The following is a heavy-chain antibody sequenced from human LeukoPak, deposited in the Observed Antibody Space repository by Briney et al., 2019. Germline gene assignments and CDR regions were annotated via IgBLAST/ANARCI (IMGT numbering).Heavy chain of an antibody. Sequence: SEILSLTCTVSGGSISSYYWSWIRQPPGKGLEWIGYIYYSGSTNYNPSLKSRVTISVDTSKNQFSLKLSSVTAADTAVYYCARLMVRGVIRDAFDIWGQGTKVTVSS. CDR3: ARLMVRGVIRDAFDI. V-gene: IGHV4-59*08. J-gene: IGHJ3*02. CDR1: GGSISSYY. D-gene: IGHD3-10*01. CDR2: IYYSGST.